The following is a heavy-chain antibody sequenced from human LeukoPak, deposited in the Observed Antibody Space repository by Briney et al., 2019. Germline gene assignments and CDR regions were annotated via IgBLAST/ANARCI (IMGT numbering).Heavy chain of an antibody. CDR1: GFTFSGYA. Sequence: GGSLRLSCAAAGFTFSGYAMCWVRQAPGKGLEWVSGISGSGVSTYYADSVKGRFTISRDNSKNTLYLQMNSLRAEDTAVYYCAKDRSYYDSSGYIYYFDYWGQGTLVTVSS. CDR3: AKDRSYYDSSGYIYYFDY. V-gene: IGHV3-23*01. J-gene: IGHJ4*02. CDR2: ISGSGVST. D-gene: IGHD3-22*01.